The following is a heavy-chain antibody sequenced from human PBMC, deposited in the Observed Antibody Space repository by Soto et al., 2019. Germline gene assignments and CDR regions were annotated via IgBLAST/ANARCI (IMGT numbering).Heavy chain of an antibody. D-gene: IGHD4-17*01. Sequence: AGGSLRLSCAASGFTFSRDGRSWVRQAPGKGLEWVSLITDNGGSTYYADSVKGRFTISRDNTKNTLSLQMNSLRAEDTAVYYCAKERATTTAFDYWGQGALVTVSS. J-gene: IGHJ4*02. CDR1: GFTFSRDG. CDR2: ITDNGGST. V-gene: IGHV3-23*01. CDR3: AKERATTTAFDY.